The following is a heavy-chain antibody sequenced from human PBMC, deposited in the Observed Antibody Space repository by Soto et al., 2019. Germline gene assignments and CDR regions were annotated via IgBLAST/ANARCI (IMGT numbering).Heavy chain of an antibody. Sequence: SLRLSCAASGFTFSSYAMHWVRQAPGKGLEWVAVISYDGSNKYYADSVKGRFTISRDNSKNTLYLQMNSLRAEDTAVYYCARGIAARDDAFDIWGQGTMVTVSS. V-gene: IGHV3-30-3*01. CDR3: ARGIAARDDAFDI. CDR2: ISYDGSNK. CDR1: GFTFSSYA. D-gene: IGHD6-6*01. J-gene: IGHJ3*02.